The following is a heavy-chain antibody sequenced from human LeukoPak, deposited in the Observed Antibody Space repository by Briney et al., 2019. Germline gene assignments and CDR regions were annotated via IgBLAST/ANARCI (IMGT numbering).Heavy chain of an antibody. Sequence: GASVKVSCKGSGYTFTSYDINWVRQAPGQGLEWMGWISTYNGNTNYAQKLQDRVTMTTDTSTSTAYMELRSLRYDDTAVYYCATGRYCSRTSCYIHAFDIWGQGTMVTVSS. D-gene: IGHD2-2*02. CDR2: ISTYNGNT. V-gene: IGHV1-18*01. CDR1: GYTFTSYD. J-gene: IGHJ3*02. CDR3: ATGRYCSRTSCYIHAFDI.